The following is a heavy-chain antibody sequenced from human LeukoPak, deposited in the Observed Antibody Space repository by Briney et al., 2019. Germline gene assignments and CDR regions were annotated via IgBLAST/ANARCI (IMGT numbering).Heavy chain of an antibody. V-gene: IGHV3-48*04. D-gene: IGHD1-26*01. J-gene: IGHJ4*02. CDR1: GITFRSSS. Sequence: GGSLRLSCAASGITFRSSSMNWVRQAPGKGLEWLSYITSDSSTIYYADSVKGRFTISRDNAKNSLFLHMSSLRVEDTAVYYCARDPTPAGYVDDSGRKFYFDYWGQGSLVTVSS. CDR3: ARDPTPAGYVDDSGRKFYFDY. CDR2: ITSDSSTI.